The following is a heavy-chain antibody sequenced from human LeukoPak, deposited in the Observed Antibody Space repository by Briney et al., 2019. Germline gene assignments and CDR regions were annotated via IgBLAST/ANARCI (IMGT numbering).Heavy chain of an antibody. CDR2: ISSSSSSHI. V-gene: IGHV3-21*01. CDR1: GFTFSSYS. Sequence: GGSLRLSCAASGFTFSSYSMNWVRQAPGKGLEWVSSISSSSSSHIYYADSVKGRFTISRDNAKNSLYLQMNSLRAEDTAVYYCARESYGSAQFDPWGQGTLVTVSS. D-gene: IGHD3-10*01. CDR3: ARESYGSAQFDP. J-gene: IGHJ5*02.